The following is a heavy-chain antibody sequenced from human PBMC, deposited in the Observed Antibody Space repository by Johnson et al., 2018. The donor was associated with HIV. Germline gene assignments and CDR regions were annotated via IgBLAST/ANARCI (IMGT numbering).Heavy chain of an antibody. V-gene: IGHV3-66*01. CDR2: IYSGGST. J-gene: IGHJ3*02. D-gene: IGHD2-15*01. CDR3: SGSVGYWSGCSCSPDAFDI. CDR1: GFTVSSNY. Sequence: MLLVESGGGLVQPGGSLRLSCAASGFTVSSNYMSWVRQAPGKGLEWVSVIYSGGSTYYADSVKGRFTISRDNSKNTLYLQMNSLRAEDAAVYYCSGSVGYWSGCSCSPDAFDILGQGTMVTVSS.